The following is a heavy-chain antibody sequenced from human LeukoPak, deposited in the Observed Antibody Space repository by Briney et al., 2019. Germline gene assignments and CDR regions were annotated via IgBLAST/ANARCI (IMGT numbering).Heavy chain of an antibody. J-gene: IGHJ4*02. V-gene: IGHV3-30-3*01. CDR2: ISYDGSNK. D-gene: IGHD2-2*01. CDR3: ARDLCSSTSCSLY. CDR1: GFTFSSYA. Sequence: GGSLRLSCAASGFTFSSYAMHWVRQAPGKGLEWVAVISYDGSNKYYADSVKGRFTISRDNSKNTLYLQMNSLRAEDTAVYYCARDLCSSTSCSLYWGRGTLVTVSS.